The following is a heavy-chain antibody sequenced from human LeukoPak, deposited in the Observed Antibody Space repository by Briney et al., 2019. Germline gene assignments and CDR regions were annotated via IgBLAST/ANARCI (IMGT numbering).Heavy chain of an antibody. CDR2: IYHSEST. CDR3: ARSGDGLDC. V-gene: IGHV4-59*12. Sequence: PSETLSLNCTVSGDSISNYYWSWLRQPPGKGLEWIGEIYHSESTNYNPSLKSRVTIAVDKSKNQFSLKLSSVTAADTAVYYCARSGDGLDCWGQGALVTVSS. CDR1: GDSISNYY. J-gene: IGHJ4*02. D-gene: IGHD2-21*01.